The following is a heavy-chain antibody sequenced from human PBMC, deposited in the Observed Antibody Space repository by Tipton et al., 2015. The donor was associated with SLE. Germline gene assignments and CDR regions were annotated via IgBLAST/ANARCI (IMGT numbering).Heavy chain of an antibody. D-gene: IGHD6-19*01. CDR1: GFTFSTYG. Sequence: SLRLSCAASGFTFSTYGMHWVRQAPGKGLEWVAFIRYDGSNKYYADSVKGRFTISRDNSKNTLYLQMNSLRAEDTAVYYCAREGKAIAVAGYYFDYWGQGTLVTVSS. V-gene: IGHV3-30*02. J-gene: IGHJ4*02. CDR2: IRYDGSNK. CDR3: AREGKAIAVAGYYFDY.